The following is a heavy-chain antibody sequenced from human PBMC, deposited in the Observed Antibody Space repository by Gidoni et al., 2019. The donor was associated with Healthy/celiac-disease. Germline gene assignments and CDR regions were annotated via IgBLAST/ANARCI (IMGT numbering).Heavy chain of an antibody. V-gene: IGHV2-5*02. Sequence: ITWKEAGPTLGKPTQNLTLTCTLSGVTLSTSGVGVGWIRQPPGKALEGLALIYWDDDKRYSPSLKSRLTITNDTSKHQVVLTMTSMDPVDTATYHCAQTTTVVKLGLHSWGQGTLVTVSS. CDR3: AQTTTVVKLGLHS. D-gene: IGHD4-17*01. CDR1: GVTLSTSGVG. CDR2: IYWDDDK. J-gene: IGHJ4*02.